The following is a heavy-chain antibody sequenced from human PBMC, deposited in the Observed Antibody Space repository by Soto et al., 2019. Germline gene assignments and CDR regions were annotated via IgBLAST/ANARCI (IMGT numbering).Heavy chain of an antibody. CDR1: GYTFTSYD. CDR3: ARDCKRDKCGGEDY. CDR2: INPSGGST. J-gene: IGHJ4*02. Sequence: GASVKVSCKASGYTFTSYDMHWVLQAPGQGLEWMGIINPSGGSTSYAQKFQGRVTMTRDTSTSTAYMELSSLRSEDTAVYYCARDCKRDKCGGEDYWGQGTLVTVSS. D-gene: IGHD2-21*01. V-gene: IGHV1-46*01.